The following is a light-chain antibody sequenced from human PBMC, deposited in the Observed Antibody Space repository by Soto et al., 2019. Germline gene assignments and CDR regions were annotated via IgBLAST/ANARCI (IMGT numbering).Light chain of an antibody. Sequence: EIVMTQSPATLSVSPGERATLSCRASQSVNSNLAWYQQKPGQAPRLLIYGASTRATAIPARSSGSGSGTEFTLTISSLQSEDFAVYYCQQYNDWPPRTFGQGTKVEIK. CDR1: QSVNSN. CDR3: QQYNDWPPRT. V-gene: IGKV3-15*01. J-gene: IGKJ1*01. CDR2: GAS.